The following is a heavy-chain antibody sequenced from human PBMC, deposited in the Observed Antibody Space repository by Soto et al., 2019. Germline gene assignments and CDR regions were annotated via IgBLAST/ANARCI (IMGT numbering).Heavy chain of an antibody. D-gene: IGHD3-16*01. V-gene: IGHV3-48*02. CDR3: ARVEGGFDI. Sequence: DVQLVESGGGLVQPGGSLRLSCAASGFTFSYYSMNWVRQAPGKGLEWLSYISTSGSTKYYADSVKGRFTISRDNANNSLYLQMSSLRDEDTAVYYCARVEGGFDIWGQGTMVTVSS. CDR1: GFTFSYYS. J-gene: IGHJ3*02. CDR2: ISTSGSTK.